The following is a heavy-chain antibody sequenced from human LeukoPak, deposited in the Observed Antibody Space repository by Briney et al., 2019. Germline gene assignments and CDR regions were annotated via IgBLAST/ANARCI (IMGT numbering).Heavy chain of an antibody. J-gene: IGHJ4*02. Sequence: GGSLRLSCAASGFTFSSYSMNWVRQAPGKGLEGVASISSSCSDIYYADSVKGRFTISSANAKNSLLLQMASRGTDDTVFYYCANGSCGADCYPDFWGQGTLVTVSS. CDR3: ANGSCGADCYPDF. V-gene: IGHV3-21*04. CDR1: GFTFSSYS. CDR2: ISSSCSDI. D-gene: IGHD2-21*02.